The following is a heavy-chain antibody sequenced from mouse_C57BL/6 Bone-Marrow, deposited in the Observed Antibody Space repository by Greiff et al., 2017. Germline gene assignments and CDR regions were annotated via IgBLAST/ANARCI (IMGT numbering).Heavy chain of an antibody. V-gene: IGHV5-9*01. Sequence: EVKLVESGGGLVKPGGSLKLSCAASGFTFSSYTLSWVRQTPEKRLEWVATISGGGGNTYYPDSVKGRFTISRDNAKNTLYLQMSSLRSEDTALYYCARQGQLPFAYWGQGTLVTVSA. CDR3: ARQGQLPFAY. D-gene: IGHD6-1*01. CDR2: ISGGGGNT. CDR1: GFTFSSYT. J-gene: IGHJ3*01.